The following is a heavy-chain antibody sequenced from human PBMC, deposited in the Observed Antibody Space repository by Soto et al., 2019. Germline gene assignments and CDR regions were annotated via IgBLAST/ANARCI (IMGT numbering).Heavy chain of an antibody. Sequence: VQLLESGGDLVQPGGSLRLSCVASGFTFSSFSMHWIRQTPGSGLEWVSTISGGSVNIDYADSVKGRFTISRDNSRNTFYLRMTRLRVEDTATYYCAKDEFGGAAKYWGQGTLVSVSS. J-gene: IGHJ4*02. D-gene: IGHD1-26*01. CDR2: ISGGSVNI. V-gene: IGHV3-23*01. CDR3: AKDEFGGAAKY. CDR1: GFTFSSFS.